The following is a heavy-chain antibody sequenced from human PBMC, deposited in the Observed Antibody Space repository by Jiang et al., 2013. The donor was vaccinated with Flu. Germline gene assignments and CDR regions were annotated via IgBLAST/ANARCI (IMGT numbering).Heavy chain of an antibody. V-gene: IGHV1-8*01. CDR2: MNPNSGNT. D-gene: IGHD3-22*01. CDR3: AKDARSGLSYFDY. J-gene: IGHJ4*02. Sequence: SVKVSCKASGYTFTSYDINWVRQATGQGLEWMGWMNPNSGNTGYAQKFQGRVTMTRNTSISTAYMELSSLRSEDTAVYYCAKDARSGLSYFDYWGQGTLVTVSS. CDR1: GYTFTSYD.